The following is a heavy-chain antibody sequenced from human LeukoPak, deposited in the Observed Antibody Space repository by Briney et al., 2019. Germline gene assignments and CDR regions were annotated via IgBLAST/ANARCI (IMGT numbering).Heavy chain of an antibody. J-gene: IGHJ4*02. V-gene: IGHV4-38-2*02. CDR3: ATTSYYYDSPDY. CDR2: IYHSGST. CDR1: GYSISSGYY. Sequence: SETLSLTCTVSGYSISSGYYWGWIRQPPGKGLEWIGSIYHSGSTYYNPSLKSRVTISVDTSKNQFSLKLSSVTAADTAVYYCATTSYYYDSPDYWGQGTLVTVS. D-gene: IGHD3-22*01.